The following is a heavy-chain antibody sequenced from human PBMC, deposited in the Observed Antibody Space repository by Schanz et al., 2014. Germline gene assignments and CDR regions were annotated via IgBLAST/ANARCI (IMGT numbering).Heavy chain of an antibody. J-gene: IGHJ5*02. CDR1: GFIFNDYY. CDR2: ISGRGDST. V-gene: IGHV3-23*04. D-gene: IGHD5-18*01. Sequence: VQLVESGGGVVQPGRSLRLSCAASGFIFNDYYMNWIRQAPGKGLEWVSLISGRGDSTHYADSVKGRFTISRDNSRKTLSLQMNPLRXXXXAIYFCARDVYRSGRPFDLWGQGTLVTVSS. CDR3: ARDVYRSGRPFDL.